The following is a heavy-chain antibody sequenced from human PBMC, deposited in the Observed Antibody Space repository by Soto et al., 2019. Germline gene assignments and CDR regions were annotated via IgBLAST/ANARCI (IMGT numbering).Heavy chain of an antibody. D-gene: IGHD5-12*01. CDR2: ITTTGDTS. CDR1: GFTFSDFA. J-gene: IGHJ4*02. V-gene: IGHV3-23*01. Sequence: HPGGSLRLSCAASGFTFSDFAMNWVRQTPGKRLEWVSIITTTGDTSYYADSVKGRFTISRDNSKNVLYLQMNNLRVDDTAIYYCAKVPEYRDGSSFYYFDSWGQGALVTSPQ. CDR3: AKVPEYRDGSSFYYFDS.